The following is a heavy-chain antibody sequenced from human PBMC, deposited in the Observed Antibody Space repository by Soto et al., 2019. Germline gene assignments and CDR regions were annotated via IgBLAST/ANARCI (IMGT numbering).Heavy chain of an antibody. D-gene: IGHD3-3*01. CDR1: GFTFSDYY. J-gene: IGHJ3*02. Sequence: QVQLVESGGGLVKPGGSLRLSCAASGFTFSDYYMSWIRQAPGKGLEWVSYISSSGSTIYYADSVKGRFTISRDNAKNSLYLQMNSLRAEDTAVYYCARERRGRITIFGVVKGGAFDIWGQGTMVTVSS. V-gene: IGHV3-11*01. CDR3: ARERRGRITIFGVVKGGAFDI. CDR2: ISSSGSTI.